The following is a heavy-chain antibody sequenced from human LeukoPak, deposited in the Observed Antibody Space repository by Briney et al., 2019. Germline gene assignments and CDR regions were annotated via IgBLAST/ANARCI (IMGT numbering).Heavy chain of an antibody. V-gene: IGHV1-18*01. Sequence: ASVKVSCKASGYTFTSYGISWVRQAPGQGLEWMGWISAYNGNTNYAQKLQGRVTMTTDTSTSTAYMELRRLRSDDTAVYYCARELYDFWSGYYNPKDAFDIWGQGTMVTVSS. D-gene: IGHD3-3*01. CDR1: GYTFTSYG. CDR2: ISAYNGNT. CDR3: ARELYDFWSGYYNPKDAFDI. J-gene: IGHJ3*02.